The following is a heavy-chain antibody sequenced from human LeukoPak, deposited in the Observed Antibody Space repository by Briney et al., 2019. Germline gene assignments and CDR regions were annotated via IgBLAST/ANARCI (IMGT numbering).Heavy chain of an antibody. V-gene: IGHV3-73*01. CDR2: IRSEANSYAT. CDR3: TSEIEYSSSTFDY. Sequence: GGSLRLSCAASGFTFSGSAMHWVRQASGKGLEWVGRIRSEANSYATAYAASVKGRFTIARDDSKNTAYLQMNSLKTEDTAVYYCTSEIEYSSSTFDYWGQGTLVTVSS. D-gene: IGHD6-6*01. J-gene: IGHJ4*02. CDR1: GFTFSGSA.